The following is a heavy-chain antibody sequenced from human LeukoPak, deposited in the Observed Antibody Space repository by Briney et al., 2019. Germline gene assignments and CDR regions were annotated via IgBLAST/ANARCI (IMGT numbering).Heavy chain of an antibody. CDR2: IYYSGST. CDR3: ARVTDYYDSSGIDY. D-gene: IGHD3-22*01. V-gene: IGHV4-31*03. CDR1: GGSISSGGYY. J-gene: IGHJ4*02. Sequence: SETLSLTCTVSGGSISSGGYYWSWIRQHPGEGLEWIGYIYYSGSTYYNPSLKSRVTISVDTSKNQFSLKLSSVTAADTAVYYCARVTDYYDSSGIDYWGQGTLVTVSS.